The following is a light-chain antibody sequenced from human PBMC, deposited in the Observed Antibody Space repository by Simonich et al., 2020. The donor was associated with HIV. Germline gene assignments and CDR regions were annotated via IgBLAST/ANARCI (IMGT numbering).Light chain of an antibody. Sequence: QSALTQPASVSGSPGQSITISCTGTASDVGSDNLVSWYQQHPGKAPKLMIYEGSKRPSGVSNRFSGSKSGNTASLTLSGLQAEDEADYYCCSYAGSSTYVFGTGTKVTVL. J-gene: IGLJ1*01. CDR1: ASDVGSDNL. CDR3: CSYAGSSTYV. V-gene: IGLV2-23*01. CDR2: EGS.